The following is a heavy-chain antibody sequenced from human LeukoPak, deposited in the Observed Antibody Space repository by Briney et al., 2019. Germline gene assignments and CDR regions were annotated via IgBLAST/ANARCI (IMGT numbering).Heavy chain of an antibody. D-gene: IGHD3-22*01. CDR1: GFTFSSYE. CDR2: ISSSGSTI. J-gene: IGHJ3*02. Sequence: PGGSLRLSCAASGFTFSSYEMNWVRQAPGKELEWVSYISSSGSTIYYADSVKGRFTISRDNAKNSLYLQMNSLRAEDTAVYYCARGGYYDSSGDAFDIWGQGTMVTVSS. CDR3: ARGGYYDSSGDAFDI. V-gene: IGHV3-48*03.